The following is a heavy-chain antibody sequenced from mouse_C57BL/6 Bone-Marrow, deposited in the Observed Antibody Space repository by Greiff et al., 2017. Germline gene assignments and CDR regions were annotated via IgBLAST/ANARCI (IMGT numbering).Heavy chain of an antibody. CDR1: GYAFSSYW. V-gene: IGHV1-80*01. Sequence: VQLQQSGAELVKPGASVKISCKASGYAFSSYWMNWVKQRPGKGLEWIGQLYPGDGDTNYNGKFKGKAKLTADKSSSTAYMQLSSLTSEDSAVYFCARESTTVVAHWYFDVWGTGTTVTVSS. J-gene: IGHJ1*03. CDR3: ARESTTVVAHWYFDV. D-gene: IGHD1-1*01. CDR2: LYPGDGDT.